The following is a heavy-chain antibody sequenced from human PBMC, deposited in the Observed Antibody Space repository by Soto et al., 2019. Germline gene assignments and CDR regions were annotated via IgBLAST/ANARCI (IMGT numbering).Heavy chain of an antibody. D-gene: IGHD5-12*01. CDR3: ARDRPVDIGIDDY. Sequence: QVQLVESGGGVVQPGRSLRLSCAASGFTFTTYGFHWVRQAPGKGLEWVTAIWSNGNNPQFADSVRGRFTGSRDNSKNTVYLQMDSLRVEDTAVYYCARDRPVDIGIDDYWGQGTLVTVSS. V-gene: IGHV3-33*01. CDR2: IWSNGNNP. J-gene: IGHJ4*02. CDR1: GFTFTTYG.